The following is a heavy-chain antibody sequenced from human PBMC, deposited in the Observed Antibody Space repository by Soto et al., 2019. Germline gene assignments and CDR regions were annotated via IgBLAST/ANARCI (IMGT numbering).Heavy chain of an antibody. CDR2: IYSGGST. CDR1: GFTVSSNY. J-gene: IGHJ4*02. CDR3: ARATTVTTGFDY. Sequence: EVQLVESGGGLVQPGGSLRLSCAASGFTVSSNYMSWVRQAPGKGLEWVSVIYSGGSTYYADSVKGRFTISRDNSKNTLYLQMISLRAEDTAVYYCARATTVTTGFDYWGQGTLVTVSS. V-gene: IGHV3-66*01. D-gene: IGHD4-17*01.